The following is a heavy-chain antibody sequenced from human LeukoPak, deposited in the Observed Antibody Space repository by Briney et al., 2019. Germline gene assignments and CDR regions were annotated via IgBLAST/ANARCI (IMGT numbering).Heavy chain of an antibody. V-gene: IGHV4-61*10. CDR2: IYYSGST. CDR3: ARNVVLGYYYYYYMDV. Sequence: SETLSLTCTVSGGSISSGSYYWSWIRQPAGKGLEWIGYIYYSGSTNYNPSLKSRVTISVDTSKNQFSLKLSSVTAADTAVYYCARNVVLGYYYYYYMDVWGKGTTVTVSS. J-gene: IGHJ6*03. D-gene: IGHD2-21*01. CDR1: GGSISSGSYY.